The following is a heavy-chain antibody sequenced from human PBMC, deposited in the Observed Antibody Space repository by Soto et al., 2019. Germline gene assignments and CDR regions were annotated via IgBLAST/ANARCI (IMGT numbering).Heavy chain of an antibody. D-gene: IGHD1-7*01. Sequence: GGSLRLSCAASGFTFSSYSMTWVRQAPGKGLAWVAHSTASGGTTYYADSVKGRFTISRDTSRNTLYLQMNSLRADDTALYYCAKCMQAYWNYDAHQIWAQGTMDTVS. V-gene: IGHV3-23*01. CDR3: AKCMQAYWNYDAHQI. CDR2: STASGGTT. CDR1: GFTFSSYS. J-gene: IGHJ3*02.